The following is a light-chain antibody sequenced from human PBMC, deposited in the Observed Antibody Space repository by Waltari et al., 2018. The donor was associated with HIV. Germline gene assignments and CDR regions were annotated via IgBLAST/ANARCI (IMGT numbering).Light chain of an antibody. CDR3: ATWDDSLSGSVL. CDR2: RNN. V-gene: IGLV1-47*01. J-gene: IGLJ2*01. CDR1: RYNIGSNY. Sequence: QSVLTQPPSASGTPGQRVTISCSGSRYNIGSNYVYWYQDLPGTAPKLLIYRNNQRPSGVPDRFSGSKSGTSASLAISGLRSEDEAAYYCATWDDSLSGSVLFGGWTKLTVL.